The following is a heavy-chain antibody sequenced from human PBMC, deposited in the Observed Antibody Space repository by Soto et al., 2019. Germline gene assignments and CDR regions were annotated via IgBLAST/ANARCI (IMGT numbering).Heavy chain of an antibody. CDR1: GGSISSGGYY. J-gene: IGHJ5*02. Sequence: PSETLSLTCPVSGGSISSGGYYWSWIRQPPGKGLEWIGYIYYSGSTNYNPSLKSRVTISVDTSKNQFSLKLSSVTAADTAVYYCARVRLTTVTEPNWFDPWGQGTLVTVSS. V-gene: IGHV4-61*08. D-gene: IGHD4-17*01. CDR3: ARVRLTTVTEPNWFDP. CDR2: IYYSGST.